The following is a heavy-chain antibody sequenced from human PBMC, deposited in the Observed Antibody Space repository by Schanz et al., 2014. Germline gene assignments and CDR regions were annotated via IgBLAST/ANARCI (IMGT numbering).Heavy chain of an antibody. Sequence: QVQLVQSGAEVKKPGASVKVSCKASGYTFTSDSMHWVRQAPGQGLEWLGWMNPNSGNPGFAQKFRGRVTMTRNTSMSTAYIDLHILTSEDTAVYYCARGRTFDYWGQGTLVTVSS. CDR1: GYTFTSDS. V-gene: IGHV1-8*02. J-gene: IGHJ4*02. CDR3: ARGRTFDY. CDR2: MNPNSGNP.